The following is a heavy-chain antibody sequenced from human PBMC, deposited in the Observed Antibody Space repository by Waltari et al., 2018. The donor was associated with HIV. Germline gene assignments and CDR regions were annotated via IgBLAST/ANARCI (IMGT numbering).Heavy chain of an antibody. CDR2: ITTKADGESV. D-gene: IGHD6-25*01. J-gene: IGHJ5*02. CDR1: GMSVSHAW. Sequence: EVQLVESGGAIVKPGESLRLSCAVSGMSVSHAWMSWVRQAPGKGLEWIARITTKADGESVDYAEVVRDRFTITRDDSTSTLFLQMSSLKTEDTALYYCSTSGWLDHWGQGTRVTVSS. V-gene: IGHV3-15*02. CDR3: STSGWLDH.